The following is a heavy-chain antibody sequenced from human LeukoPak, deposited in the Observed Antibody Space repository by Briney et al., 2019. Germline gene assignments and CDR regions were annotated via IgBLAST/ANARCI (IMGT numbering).Heavy chain of an antibody. Sequence: PSQTLSLTCTVSGGSISSGDYYWSWIRQPPGKGLEWIGYIYYSGSTYYNPSLKSRVTISVDTSKNQFSLKLSSVTAADTAVYYCARQILYSSSHFDYWGQGTLVTVSS. D-gene: IGHD6-13*01. CDR1: GGSISSGDYY. CDR2: IYYSGST. J-gene: IGHJ4*02. V-gene: IGHV4-30-4*01. CDR3: ARQILYSSSHFDY.